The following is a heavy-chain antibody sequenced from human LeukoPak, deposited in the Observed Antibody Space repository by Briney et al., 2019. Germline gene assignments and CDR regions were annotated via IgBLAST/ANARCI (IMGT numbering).Heavy chain of an antibody. V-gene: IGHV3-66*01. CDR2: IYSDDST. CDR1: GFTVSSNY. CDR3: ARVQGSGQPRWY. J-gene: IGHJ4*02. D-gene: IGHD2-15*01. Sequence: GGSLRLSCAASGFTVSSNYMSWVRQAPGKGLEWVSVIYSDDSTYYADSVKGRFTISRDSSKNTLYLQMNSLRVEDTAVYYCARVQGSGQPRWYWGQGTLVTVSS.